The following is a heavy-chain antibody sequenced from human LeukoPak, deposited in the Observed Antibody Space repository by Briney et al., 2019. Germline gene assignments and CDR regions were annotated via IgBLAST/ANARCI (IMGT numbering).Heavy chain of an antibody. D-gene: IGHD4-23*01. J-gene: IGHJ3*01. CDR2: ISGSGAT. CDR3: ARDPMYNGGNSGAFDF. Sequence: GGSLRLSCAASGFTFSDHFMTWIRQAPGKGLEWISYISGSGATYYANSVKGRFTISRDNAQNSLWLQMSSLRAEDTAAYYCARDPMYNGGNSGAFDFWGQGTLVTVSS. CDR1: GFTFSDHF. V-gene: IGHV3-11*01.